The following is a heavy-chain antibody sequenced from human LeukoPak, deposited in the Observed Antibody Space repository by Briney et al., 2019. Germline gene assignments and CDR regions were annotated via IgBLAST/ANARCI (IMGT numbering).Heavy chain of an antibody. J-gene: IGHJ4*02. Sequence: PSETLSLACTVSGGSISPYPWSWIRQPPGKGLEWIGYIYTDGSTKYNPSLKSRVTISLDTSKNQFSLKLSSVTAADTAVYYCARRQTYFDYWGQGTLVTVSS. CDR1: GGSISPYP. V-gene: IGHV4-4*09. CDR2: IYTDGST. CDR3: ARRQTYFDY.